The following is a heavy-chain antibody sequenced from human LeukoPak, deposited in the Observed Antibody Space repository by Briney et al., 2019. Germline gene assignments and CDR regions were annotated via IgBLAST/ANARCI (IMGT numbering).Heavy chain of an antibody. CDR2: IYSSGNT. V-gene: IGHV4-34*01. Sequence: SETLSLTCAVYGGSFSGYYWSWIRQPPGKGLEWIGNIYSSGNTYYNASLKSRVTMYIDTSKNQLSLRLSSVTAADTAVYYCTREKSYGYIRADSWGQGTLVAVSS. CDR3: TREKSYGYIRADS. CDR1: GGSFSGYY. D-gene: IGHD3-16*01. J-gene: IGHJ4*02.